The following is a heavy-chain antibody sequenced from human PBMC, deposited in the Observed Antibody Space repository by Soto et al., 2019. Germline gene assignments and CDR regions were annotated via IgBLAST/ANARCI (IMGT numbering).Heavy chain of an antibody. V-gene: IGHV4-39*01. CDR2: THYSGSA. Sequence: SETLSLTCTVSGGSISSGSYHWGWIRHAPGKGLEWIGNTHYSGSAYYNPSLKSRVTISVDTSNSQVSLRLSSVTAADTAIYYCARTAKWLALWGQGTLVTVS. CDR3: ARTAKWLAL. J-gene: IGHJ5*02. CDR1: GGSISSGSYH.